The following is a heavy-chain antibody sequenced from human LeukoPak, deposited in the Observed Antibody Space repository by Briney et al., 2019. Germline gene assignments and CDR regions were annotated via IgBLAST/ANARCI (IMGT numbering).Heavy chain of an antibody. D-gene: IGHD3-16*01. J-gene: IGHJ4*02. CDR1: GFTFSAFW. CDR3: ARDFTRGGKGRFDY. Sequence: GGSLRLSCAASGFTFSAFWMNWVRQAPGKGLEWVSFITSSSSIIYYADSVKGRFTISRDNAKSSLFLQMNSLRAEDTAVYYCARDFTRGGKGRFDYWGQGTLVTVSS. CDR2: ITSSSSII. V-gene: IGHV3-48*04.